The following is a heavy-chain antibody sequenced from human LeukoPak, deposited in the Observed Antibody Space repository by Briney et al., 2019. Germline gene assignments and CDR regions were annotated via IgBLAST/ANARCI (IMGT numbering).Heavy chain of an antibody. Sequence: GGSLRLSCVASGFIFSTHAMSWVRLAPGRGLEWVSTISDSGGSTYYTESVKGRFTIPRDNSMSTLSLQMKSLRVEDTALYYCSGGSCTWGLFDSWGQGTLVTVSS. V-gene: IGHV3-23*01. D-gene: IGHD2-15*01. CDR2: ISDSGGST. J-gene: IGHJ4*02. CDR1: GFIFSTHA. CDR3: SGGSCTWGLFDS.